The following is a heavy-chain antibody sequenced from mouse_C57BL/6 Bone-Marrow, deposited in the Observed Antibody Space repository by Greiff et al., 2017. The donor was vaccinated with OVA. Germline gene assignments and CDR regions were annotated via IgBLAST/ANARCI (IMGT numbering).Heavy chain of an antibody. D-gene: IGHD1-1*01. Sequence: QVQLQQPGAELVMPGASVKLSCKASGYTFTSYWMHWVKQRPGQGLEWIGEIDPSDSYTNYNQKFKGKSTLTVDKSSSTAYMQLSSLTSEDSAVYYFALGSSPFDYWGQGTTLTVSS. J-gene: IGHJ2*01. V-gene: IGHV1-69*01. CDR2: IDPSDSYT. CDR1: GYTFTSYW. CDR3: ALGSSPFDY.